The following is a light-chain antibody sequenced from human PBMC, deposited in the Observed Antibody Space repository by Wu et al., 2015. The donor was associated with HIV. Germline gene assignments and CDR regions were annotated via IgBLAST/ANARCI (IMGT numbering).Light chain of an antibody. CDR3: QQYGRSPAT. CDR2: GAS. V-gene: IGKV3-20*01. CDR1: QSVRSNY. Sequence: EIVLTQSPGTLSLSPGERATLSCRASQSVRSNYLAWYQQKPGQSPRLLIYGASSRATGIPDRFSGSGSGTDFTLTISRLEPEDFAVYYCQQYGRSPATFGQGTKVEIK. J-gene: IGKJ1*01.